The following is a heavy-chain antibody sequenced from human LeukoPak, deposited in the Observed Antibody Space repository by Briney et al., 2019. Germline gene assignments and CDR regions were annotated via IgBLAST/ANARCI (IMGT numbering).Heavy chain of an antibody. J-gene: IGHJ4*02. Sequence: GGSLRPSCAASGFTLAEYTTHGVRQAPGKGLEGVSLISWNGARIHYGDSVKGRFTISRDNSKNSLYLQMSSLRTEDTALYYCVKDLVAASENVRGWYPMDYWGQGTLVTVSS. D-gene: IGHD6-19*01. CDR1: GFTLAEYT. V-gene: IGHV3-43*01. CDR2: ISWNGARI. CDR3: VKDLVAASENVRGWYPMDY.